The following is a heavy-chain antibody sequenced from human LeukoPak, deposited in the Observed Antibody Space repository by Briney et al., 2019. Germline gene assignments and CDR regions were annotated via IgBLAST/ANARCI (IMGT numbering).Heavy chain of an antibody. J-gene: IGHJ5*02. Sequence: AGGSLRLSCAASGFTFSSHAINWVRQAPGKGLEWLAVTSYDGSNKYYVDSVKGRFTISRDNSKNTLYLQMNSLRAEDTAVYYCAKVGTSSLRDWFDPWGQGTLVTVSS. V-gene: IGHV3-30*04. CDR1: GFTFSSHA. CDR3: AKVGTSSLRDWFDP. D-gene: IGHD2-8*01. CDR2: TSYDGSNK.